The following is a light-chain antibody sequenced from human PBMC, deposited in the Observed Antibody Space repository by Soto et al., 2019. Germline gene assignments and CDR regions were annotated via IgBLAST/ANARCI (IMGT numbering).Light chain of an antibody. J-gene: IGKJ1*01. Sequence: EIVLTKSPATLALAPGERATLYCMASQSVSSNLACYHQKPVQAPRVLIYGASARPTAIPARFSANGSGTEFTLTPGSLQSEDFAVYYYQQYNNWWTFRKGTKVDIK. CDR3: QQYNNWWT. CDR2: GAS. V-gene: IGKV3-15*01. CDR1: QSVSSN.